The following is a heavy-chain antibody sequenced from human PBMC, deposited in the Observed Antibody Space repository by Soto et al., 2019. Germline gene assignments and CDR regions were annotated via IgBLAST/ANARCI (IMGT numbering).Heavy chain of an antibody. CDR3: ARTRYYYDSSGYFNWFDP. V-gene: IGHV2-70*01. CDR2: IDWDDDK. Sequence: LVNPTQTLTLTCTFSGFSLSTSGMCVSWIRQPPGKALEWLALIDWDDDKYYSTSLKTRLTISKDTSKNQVVLTMTNMDPVDTATYYCARTRYYYDSSGYFNWFDPWGQGTLVTVSS. CDR1: GFSLSTSGMC. D-gene: IGHD3-22*01. J-gene: IGHJ5*02.